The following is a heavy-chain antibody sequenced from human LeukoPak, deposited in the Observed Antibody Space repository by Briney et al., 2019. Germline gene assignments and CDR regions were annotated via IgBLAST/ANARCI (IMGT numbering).Heavy chain of an antibody. CDR2: ISSSSTYT. D-gene: IGHD2-21*02. J-gene: IGHJ3*02. V-gene: IGHV3-21*01. CDR1: GFIFSSYT. Sequence: GGSLRLSCAASGFIFSSYTMNWVRQAPGKGLEWVSSISSSSTYTHYADSVNGRLTISRDNAKNSLYLQMNSLRAEDTALYYCARGGVCGADCYFLIHAFDIWGKGTMVTVSS. CDR3: ARGGVCGADCYFLIHAFDI.